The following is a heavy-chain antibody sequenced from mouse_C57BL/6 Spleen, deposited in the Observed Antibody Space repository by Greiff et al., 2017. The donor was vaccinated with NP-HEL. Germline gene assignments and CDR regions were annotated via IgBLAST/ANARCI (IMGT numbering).Heavy chain of an antibody. CDR1: GYTFTDYY. CDR2: INPYNGGT. V-gene: IGHV1-19*01. CDR3: ASFYYGSSYAMDY. Sequence: EVQLQQSGPVLVKPGASVKMSCKASGYTFTDYYMNWVKQSHGKSLEWIGVINPYNGGTSYNQKFKGKATLTVDKSSSTAYMELNSLTYEDSAFYYCASFYYGSSYAMDYWGQGTSVTVSS. D-gene: IGHD1-1*01. J-gene: IGHJ4*01.